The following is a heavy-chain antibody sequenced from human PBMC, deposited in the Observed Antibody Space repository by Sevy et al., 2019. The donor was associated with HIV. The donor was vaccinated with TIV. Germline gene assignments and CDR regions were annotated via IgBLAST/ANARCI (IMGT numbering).Heavy chain of an antibody. J-gene: IGHJ2*01. CDR3: ARASGYSSSWYIWYFDL. V-gene: IGHV3-74*01. D-gene: IGHD6-13*01. Sequence: GGSLRLSCAASGFTFSSYWMHWVRQAPGKGLVWVSRINSDGSSTSYADSVKGRFTISRDNAKNTLYLQMNSLRAEDTAVYYCARASGYSSSWYIWYFDLWGHGTLVTVSS. CDR2: INSDGSST. CDR1: GFTFSSYW.